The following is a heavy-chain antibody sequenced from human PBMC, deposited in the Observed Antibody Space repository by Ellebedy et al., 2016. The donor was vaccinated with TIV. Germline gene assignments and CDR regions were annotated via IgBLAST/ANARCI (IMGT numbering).Heavy chain of an antibody. D-gene: IGHD4-17*01. J-gene: IGHJ4*02. CDR2: ISPTSGSTI. CDR3: ARAHYGDYFGDY. Sequence: GGSLRLXXAASGFTFSSYSLDWVRQAPGKRLEWISYISPTSGSTIYYADSVRGRFTISRDYAKNSLYLQMNSLRDEDTAVYYCARAHYGDYFGDYWGQGTLVTVSS. CDR1: GFTFSSYS. V-gene: IGHV3-48*02.